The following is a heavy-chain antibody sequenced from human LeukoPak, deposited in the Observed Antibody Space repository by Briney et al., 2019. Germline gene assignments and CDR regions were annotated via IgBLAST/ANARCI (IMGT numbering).Heavy chain of an antibody. V-gene: IGHV3-21*04. J-gene: IGHJ4*02. CDR2: ISSSSSYI. CDR1: GFTFSSYS. D-gene: IGHD3-10*01. Sequence: GGSLRLSCAASGFTFSSYSMNWVRQAPGKGLEWVSSISSSSSYIYYADSVKGRFTTSRDNAKNSLYLQMNSLRAEDTAVYYCARDGSGSLRHFDYWGQGTLVTVSS. CDR3: ARDGSGSLRHFDY.